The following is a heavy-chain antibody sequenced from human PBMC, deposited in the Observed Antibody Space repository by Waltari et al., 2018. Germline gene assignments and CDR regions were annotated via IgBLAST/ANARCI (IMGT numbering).Heavy chain of an antibody. D-gene: IGHD7-27*01. CDR1: GFTFTSYW. Sequence: EVPVVESGGGLVQPGGSLRLSCSASGFTFTSYWMSWVRQAPGKGAEWGDNINQDGSEKNYVDYVKGRFTIARDNAKDSLYLQMNSLRAEDTAVYFCARDHWGPDYWGQGTLVTVSS. V-gene: IGHV3-7*01. J-gene: IGHJ4*02. CDR2: INQDGSEK. CDR3: ARDHWGPDY.